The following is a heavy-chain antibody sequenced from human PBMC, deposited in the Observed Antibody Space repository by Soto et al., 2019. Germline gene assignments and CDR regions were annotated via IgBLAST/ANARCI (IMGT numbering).Heavy chain of an antibody. J-gene: IGHJ4*02. CDR1: GFTFSSYW. V-gene: IGHV3-74*01. CDR3: AREGGLLGIGDY. D-gene: IGHD2-21*02. CDR2: INSDGSST. Sequence: GGSLRLSCAASGFTFSSYWMHWVRQAPGKGLVWVSRINSDGSSTSYADSVKGRFTISRDNAKNTLYLQMNSLRAEDTAVYYCAREGGLLGIGDYWGQGTLVTVSS.